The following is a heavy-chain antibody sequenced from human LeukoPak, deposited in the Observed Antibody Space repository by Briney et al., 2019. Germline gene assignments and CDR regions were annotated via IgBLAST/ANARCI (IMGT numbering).Heavy chain of an antibody. J-gene: IGHJ6*04. V-gene: IGHV1-2*04. D-gene: IGHD2-2*01. CDR1: GYTFTGYY. Sequence: GASVKVSCKASGYTFTGYYMHWVRQAPGQGLEWMGWINPNSGGTNYAQKFQGWVTMTRDTSISTAYMELSRLRSDDTAVYYCARGVSQHQLLGLGYYYGMDVWGKGTTVTVSS. CDR3: ARGVSQHQLLGLGYYYGMDV. CDR2: INPNSGGT.